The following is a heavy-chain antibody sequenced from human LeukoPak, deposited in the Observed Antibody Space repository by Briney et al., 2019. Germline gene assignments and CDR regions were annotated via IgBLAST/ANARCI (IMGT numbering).Heavy chain of an antibody. V-gene: IGHV3-20*04. CDR3: ARDRAVGVSTY. CDR1: GFTFDDYG. D-gene: IGHD1-26*01. Sequence: GGSLRLSCAASGFTFDDYGMSWVRQAPGKGLEWVSGINWNGDSTGYADSVKGRFTISRDNAENSLYLQMNSLRAEDTALYYCARDRAVGVSTYWGQGTLVTVSS. J-gene: IGHJ4*02. CDR2: INWNGDST.